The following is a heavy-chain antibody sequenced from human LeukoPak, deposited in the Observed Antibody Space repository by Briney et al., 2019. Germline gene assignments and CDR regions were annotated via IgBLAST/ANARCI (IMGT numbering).Heavy chain of an antibody. CDR2: IFHSGST. Sequence: PSETLSLTCTVSGYSISSGYYWGWIRPPPGKGLEWIGSIFHSGSTYYNPSLKRRVTISLDTSKNQFSLRLTSVTAADTALYFCACAARATQISWWVDPWGQGTLVTVSS. CDR1: GYSISSGYY. CDR3: ACAARATQISWWVDP. V-gene: IGHV4-38-2*02. D-gene: IGHD1-1*01. J-gene: IGHJ5*02.